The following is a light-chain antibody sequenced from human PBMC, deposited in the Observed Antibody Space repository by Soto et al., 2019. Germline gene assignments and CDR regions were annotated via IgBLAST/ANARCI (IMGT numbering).Light chain of an antibody. J-gene: IGKJ1*01. CDR1: QSVDRNY. CDR2: GAS. V-gene: IGKV3-20*01. Sequence: EIVLTQSPGTLSLSPGESATLSCRASQSVDRNYLAWFQQKPGQAPRLLIYGASSRATGIPPRFSGSGSGTEFVPTISGLEPEDFAVYYCPQFASTPRTFGQGTKVERK. CDR3: PQFASTPRT.